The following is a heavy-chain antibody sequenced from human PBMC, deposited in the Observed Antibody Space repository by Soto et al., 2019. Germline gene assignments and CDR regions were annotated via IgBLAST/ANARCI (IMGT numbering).Heavy chain of an antibody. J-gene: IGHJ5*02. V-gene: IGHV6-1*01. CDR2: TYYRAIWQT. D-gene: IGHD6-6*01. CDR1: GDSVSSNDAV. CDR3: AGLVGNSWLDH. Sequence: QVQLQQSGPGLVKPSQTLSLTCAISGDSVSSNDAVWNWIRQSPSRGLEWLGRTYYRAIWQTEYAVSVKGRMTINPDASKIPSSLQLNSGAPDDTAMYYCAGLVGNSWLDHWGQGTVVTVSA.